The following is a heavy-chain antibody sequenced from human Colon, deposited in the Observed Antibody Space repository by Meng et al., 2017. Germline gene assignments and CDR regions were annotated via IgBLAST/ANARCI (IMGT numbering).Heavy chain of an antibody. CDR3: ARTIYSSSVDY. J-gene: IGHJ4*02. D-gene: IGHD3-22*01. Sequence: PGLVQPYEAPSLTCSASGYYISTAYYWGLIRHSPGKGLEWIASMDRSGTTYYNPSLESRVTIPVDTSKNHFSLRLNSVTAADTAVYFCARTIYSSSVDYWGQGTLVTVSS. V-gene: IGHV4-38-2*01. CDR2: MDRSGTT. CDR1: GYYISTAYY.